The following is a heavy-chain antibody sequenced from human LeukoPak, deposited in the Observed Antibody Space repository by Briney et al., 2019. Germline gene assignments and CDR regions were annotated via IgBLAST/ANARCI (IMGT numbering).Heavy chain of an antibody. CDR2: IGTVGDT. Sequence: GGSLRLSCAASGFTFSSYDMHWVRQATGKGLEWVSAIGTVGDTYYSGSVKGRFTISRDNSKNTLYLQMNSLRAEDTAVYYCAKGGSSSWNPWGQGTLVTVPS. V-gene: IGHV3-13*01. D-gene: IGHD6-13*01. CDR3: AKGGSSSWNP. J-gene: IGHJ5*02. CDR1: GFTFSSYD.